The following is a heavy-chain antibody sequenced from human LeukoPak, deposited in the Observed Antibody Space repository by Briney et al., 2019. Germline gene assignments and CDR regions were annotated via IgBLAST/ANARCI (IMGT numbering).Heavy chain of an antibody. J-gene: IGHJ4*02. CDR2: SNTGNDST. D-gene: IGHD5-24*01. V-gene: IGHV1-3*02. Sequence: ASVKVSCKASGYTFSSYAMHWVRQAPGQRLEWMGWSNTGNDSTKYSQEFQGRVTLTRDTSASTAYMELSSLRSEDMAVYYCARDRDGYFDYWGQGTLVTVSS. CDR1: GYTFSSYA. CDR3: ARDRDGYFDY.